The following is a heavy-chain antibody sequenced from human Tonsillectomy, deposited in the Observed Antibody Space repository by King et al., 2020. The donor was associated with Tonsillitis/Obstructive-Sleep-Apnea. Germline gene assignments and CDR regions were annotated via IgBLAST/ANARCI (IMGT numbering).Heavy chain of an antibody. J-gene: IGHJ4*02. D-gene: IGHD3-10*01. CDR3: ARDIEHLTIVRGGCAFDY. Sequence: VQLVESGGGVVQPGRSLRLSCAASGFTFSNYAMHWVRQAPGKGLEWVTVISYDGSNKFYSDPVKGRFTISRANSKNTLYLQLNSLKPEDTAVYYCARDIEHLTIVRGGCAFDYWGQGTLVTVSS. V-gene: IGHV3-30*04. CDR2: ISYDGSNK. CDR1: GFTFSNYA.